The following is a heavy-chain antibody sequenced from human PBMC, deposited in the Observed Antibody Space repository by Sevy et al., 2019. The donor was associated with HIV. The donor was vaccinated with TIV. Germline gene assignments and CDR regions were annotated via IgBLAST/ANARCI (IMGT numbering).Heavy chain of an antibody. Sequence: SETLSLTCTVSGYSISSGYYWGWIRQPPGKGLEWIGSIYHSGSTYYNPSLKSRVTISVDTSKNQFSLKLSSVTAADTAGYYCASGGPMVRGVSNLDYWGQGTLVTISS. D-gene: IGHD3-10*01. CDR2: IYHSGST. J-gene: IGHJ4*02. V-gene: IGHV4-38-2*02. CDR1: GYSISSGYY. CDR3: ASGGPMVRGVSNLDY.